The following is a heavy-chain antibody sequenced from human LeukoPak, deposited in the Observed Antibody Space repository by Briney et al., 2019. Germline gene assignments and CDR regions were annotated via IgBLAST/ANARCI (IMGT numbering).Heavy chain of an antibody. CDR2: ISAYNGNT. Sequence: VASVKVSCKASGYTFTSYGISWVRQAPGQGLEWMGWISAYNGNTNYAQKLQGRVTMTTDTSTSTAYMELRSLRSDDTAVYYCATITLVRGVTRFNEYFQHWGQGTLVTVSS. CDR3: ATITLVRGVTRFNEYFQH. CDR1: GYTFTSYG. V-gene: IGHV1-18*01. D-gene: IGHD3-10*01. J-gene: IGHJ1*01.